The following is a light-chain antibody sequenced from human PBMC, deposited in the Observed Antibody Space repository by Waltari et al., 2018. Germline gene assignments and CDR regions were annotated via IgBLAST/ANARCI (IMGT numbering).Light chain of an antibody. J-gene: IGLJ2*01. CDR2: RST. V-gene: IGLV3-9*01. CDR3: QVWDNFTLI. CDR1: NIASKN. Sequence: SYELTQPLSVSVALGQTAKIPCGGINIASKNVHWYQQKPGQAPVLVIFRSTDRPSGIPEKFSGSNSGNTATLTISRAQAGDEADYYCQVWDNFTLIFGGGTKLTVL.